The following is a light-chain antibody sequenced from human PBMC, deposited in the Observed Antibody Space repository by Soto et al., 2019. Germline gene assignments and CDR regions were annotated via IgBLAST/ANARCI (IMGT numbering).Light chain of an antibody. CDR3: SSYTSSSTVV. J-gene: IGLJ2*01. V-gene: IGLV2-14*01. Sequence: HSALTQPASVSGSPGQSITISCTGTSSDVGGYNHVSWYQQHPGKVPKLMIYDVSNRPSGVSNRFSGSKSGNTASLTISGLQAEDEADYYCSSYTSSSTVVFGGGTKLTVL. CDR2: DVS. CDR1: SSDVGGYNH.